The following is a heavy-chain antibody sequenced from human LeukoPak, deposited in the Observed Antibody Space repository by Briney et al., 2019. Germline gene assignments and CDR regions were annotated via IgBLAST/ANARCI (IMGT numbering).Heavy chain of an antibody. Sequence: PGGSLRLSCAASGFTFEDYAMHWVRQAPGKGLEWVSSIDWKSSTIDYADSVKGRFTISRDNVKNSLFLQMNSLRTEDMAVYHGTKDGGELYVAYSFDIWGQGTMVTVS. CDR1: GFTFEDYA. J-gene: IGHJ3*02. CDR3: TKDGGELYVAYSFDI. D-gene: IGHD1-7*01. V-gene: IGHV3-9*03. CDR2: IDWKSSTI.